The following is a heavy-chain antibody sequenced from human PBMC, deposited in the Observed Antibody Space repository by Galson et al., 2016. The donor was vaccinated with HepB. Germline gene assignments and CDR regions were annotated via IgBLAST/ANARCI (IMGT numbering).Heavy chain of an antibody. CDR2: IISMFDTA. CDR1: GGSFSTSG. CDR3: ARTTKFDCSGGSCTPLGSFDI. Sequence: SVKVSCKASGGSFSTSGISWVRQAPGQGLEWMGWIISMFDTANYAQKFQGRVTITADESTSTAFMELSSLRSEDTAIYYCARTTKFDCSGGSCTPLGSFDIWGQGTLVTVSS. D-gene: IGHD2-15*01. V-gene: IGHV1-69*13. J-gene: IGHJ3*02.